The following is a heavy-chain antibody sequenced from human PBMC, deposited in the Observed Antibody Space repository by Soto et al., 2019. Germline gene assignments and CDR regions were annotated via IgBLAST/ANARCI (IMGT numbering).Heavy chain of an antibody. CDR3: ARHLMTGPYNYYCNGMDV. J-gene: IGHJ6*02. D-gene: IGHD3-9*01. CDR2: IHYSGST. V-gene: IGHV4-39*01. Sequence: QLQLQESGPGLMKPSENLSLNCTVSGASISGSTSYWGWIRQPPGKGLEWIGKIHYSGSTYYSPSLKSRVTLSVDTSKNQFSLRLSSVTAADTAVYYCARHLMTGPYNYYCNGMDVWGPGTTVTVS. CDR1: GASISGSTSY.